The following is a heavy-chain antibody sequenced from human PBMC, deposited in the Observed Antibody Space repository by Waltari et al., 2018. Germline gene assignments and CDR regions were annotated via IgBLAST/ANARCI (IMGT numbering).Heavy chain of an antibody. CDR2: ISSSSSTG. Sequence: EVHLVQSGGGLVQPGGSLRLSCAASGFNFSSYSMDWFRQAPGKGLEWVSYISSSSSTGYYADSVKCRFTISRDNAKNSLYLQMNSLRAEDTAVYYCAREYYTHFDYWGQGTLVTVSS. CDR3: AREYYTHFDY. CDR1: GFNFSSYS. J-gene: IGHJ4*02. D-gene: IGHD3-10*01. V-gene: IGHV3-48*01.